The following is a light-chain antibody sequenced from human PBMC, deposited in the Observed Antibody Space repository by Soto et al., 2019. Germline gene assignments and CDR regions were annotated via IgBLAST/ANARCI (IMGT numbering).Light chain of an antibody. CDR1: QSVSSN. V-gene: IGKV3-15*01. CDR3: QQYNDWPPWT. Sequence: EMVMTQSPATPPVSPGERSTLSCRSSQSVSSNLAWYQQKPGQAPRLLIYGASTRATGIPARFSGSGSGTEFTLTISSLQSEDFAVYYCQQYNDWPPWTFGQGTKVDIK. CDR2: GAS. J-gene: IGKJ1*01.